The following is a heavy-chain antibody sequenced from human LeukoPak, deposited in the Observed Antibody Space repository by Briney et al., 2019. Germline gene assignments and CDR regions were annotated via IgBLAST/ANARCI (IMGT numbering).Heavy chain of an antibody. D-gene: IGHD3-22*01. J-gene: IGHJ6*02. CDR2: IYYSGST. CDR3: AAYYYDSSGYYYNDYYYGMDV. CDR1: GGSISGYY. Sequence: SETLSLTCTVSGGSISGYYWSWIRQPPGKGLEWIGYIYYSGSTYYNPSLKSRVTISVDTSKNQFSLKLSSVTAADTAVYYCAAYYYDSSGYYYNDYYYGMDVWGQGTTVTVSS. V-gene: IGHV4-59*06.